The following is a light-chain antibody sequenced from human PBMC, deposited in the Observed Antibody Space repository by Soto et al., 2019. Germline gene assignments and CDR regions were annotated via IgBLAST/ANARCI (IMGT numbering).Light chain of an antibody. CDR1: SSDVGSYNL. J-gene: IGLJ1*01. Sequence: QSALTQPASVSGSPGQSITISCTGTSSDVGSYNLVSWYQQHPGKAPKLMIYEVSERPSGVPDRFSGSKSGNTASLTISGLQAEDEADYHCCSYVRGNTDVFGSGTKLTVL. V-gene: IGLV2-23*02. CDR3: CSYVRGNTDV. CDR2: EVS.